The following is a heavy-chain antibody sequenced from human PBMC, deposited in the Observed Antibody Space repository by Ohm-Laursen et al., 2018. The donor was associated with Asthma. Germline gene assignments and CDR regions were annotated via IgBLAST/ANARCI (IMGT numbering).Heavy chain of an antibody. D-gene: IGHD1-26*01. CDR2: ISTASSFI. V-gene: IGHV3-21*01. CDR3: ARIGPEWELPGREYSLHH. Sequence: SLRLSCAAPGFTFSSYAMSWVRQIPGKGLEWVASISTASSFIYYADSVRGRFTTSRDNARNSVYLQMNSLRAEDTALYYCARIGPEWELPGREYSLHHWGEGTLVTVSS. J-gene: IGHJ1*01. CDR1: GFTFSSYA.